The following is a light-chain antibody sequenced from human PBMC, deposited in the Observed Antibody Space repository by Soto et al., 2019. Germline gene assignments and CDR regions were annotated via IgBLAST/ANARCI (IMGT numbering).Light chain of an antibody. V-gene: IGLV2-14*03. Sequence: QSVLTQPASVSGSPGQSITISCSGTSSDVGGSDYVAWYQQHPGEAPKLMIYDVSYRPSGISNRFSGSKSGNTASLTISGLQAEDEADYFCSSYTSSAPGVLFGGGTKL. J-gene: IGLJ2*01. CDR3: SSYTSSAPGVL. CDR2: DVS. CDR1: SSDVGGSDY.